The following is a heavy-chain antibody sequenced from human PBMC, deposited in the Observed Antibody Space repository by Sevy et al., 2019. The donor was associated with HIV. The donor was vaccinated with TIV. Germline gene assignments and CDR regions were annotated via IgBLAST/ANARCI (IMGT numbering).Heavy chain of an antibody. V-gene: IGHV1-24*01. CDR1: GYTLTEFA. D-gene: IGHD3-22*01. CDR2: FDPEDDET. J-gene: IGHJ4*02. Sequence: ASVKVSCRVSGYTLTEFAMHWVRQAPGKGLEWMGTFDPEDDETIYTQKFQGRVTLTEDTSTDTAYMELSSLRSVYTAVYYCATTKDYYERSAYPVDYWGEGTLVTVSS. CDR3: ATTKDYYERSAYPVDY.